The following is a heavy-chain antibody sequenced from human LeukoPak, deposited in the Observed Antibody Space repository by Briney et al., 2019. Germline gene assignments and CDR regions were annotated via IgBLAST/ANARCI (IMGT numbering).Heavy chain of an antibody. D-gene: IGHD6-13*01. CDR3: ARVSSWSPGYYMDV. Sequence: NPSETLSLTCTLSGGSISSISWSWIRQPAGKGLECIGRIYTSGSTNYNPSLKSRVTMSVDTSKNQFSLKLSSVTAADTAVYYCARVSSWSPGYYMDVWGKGTTVTVSS. J-gene: IGHJ6*03. V-gene: IGHV4-4*07. CDR2: IYTSGST. CDR1: GGSISSIS.